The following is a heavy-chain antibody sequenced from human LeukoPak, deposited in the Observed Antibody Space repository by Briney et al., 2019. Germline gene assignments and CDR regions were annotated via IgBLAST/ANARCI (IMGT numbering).Heavy chain of an antibody. V-gene: IGHV4-34*01. CDR2: INHSGST. CDR1: GGSFSGYY. Sequence: SETLSLTCAVYGGSFSGYYWSWIRQPPGKGLEWIGEINHSGSTNYNPSLKSRVTISVDTSKNQLSLKLSSVTAADTAVYYCARGRNQLLHAFDIWGQGTMVTVSS. J-gene: IGHJ3*02. CDR3: ARGRNQLLHAFDI. D-gene: IGHD2-2*01.